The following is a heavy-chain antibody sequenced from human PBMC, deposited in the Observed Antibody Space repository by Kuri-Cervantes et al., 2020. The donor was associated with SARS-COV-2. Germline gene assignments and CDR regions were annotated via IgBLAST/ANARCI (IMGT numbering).Heavy chain of an antibody. D-gene: IGHD2/OR15-2a*01. V-gene: IGHV4-34*01. CDR3: ARGRRGVLATVFDY. J-gene: IGHJ4*02. Sequence: SQTLSLTCAVYGGSFSGYYWSWIRQPPGKGLEWIGEINHSGSTNYNPSLKSRVTISVDTSKNQFSLKLSSVTAADTAVYYCARGRRGVLATVFDYWGQGTLVTVSS. CDR1: GGSFSGYY. CDR2: INHSGST.